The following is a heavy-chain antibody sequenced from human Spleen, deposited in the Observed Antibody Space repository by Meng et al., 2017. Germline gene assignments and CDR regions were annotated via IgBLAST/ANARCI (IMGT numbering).Heavy chain of an antibody. D-gene: IGHD5-18*01. CDR3: ARHTVYTAKFDS. Sequence: QVHLPESGPGLVRPSETLSLTCTVSGGSVSRGSYSWGWIRQPPGKGLEWIGYIYYTGSTNYNPSLKSRVTISVDTSTNRFSLKLSSVTAADTAVYYCARHTVYTAKFDSWGQGTLVTVSS. CDR2: IYYTGST. CDR1: GGSVSRGSYS. J-gene: IGHJ4*02. V-gene: IGHV4-61*01.